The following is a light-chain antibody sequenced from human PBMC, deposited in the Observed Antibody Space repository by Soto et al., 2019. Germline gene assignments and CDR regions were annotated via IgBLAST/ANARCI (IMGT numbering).Light chain of an antibody. J-gene: IGKJ1*01. CDR1: QSVSSY. CDR3: QQYGSSGT. V-gene: IGKV3-20*01. CDR2: DAS. Sequence: IVMTQSPATLSFSPGERATLSCRAGQSVSSYLAWYQQKPGQAPRLLIYDASNRATGIPDRFSGSGSGTDFTLTISRLEPEDFAVYYCQQYGSSGTFGQGTKVDIK.